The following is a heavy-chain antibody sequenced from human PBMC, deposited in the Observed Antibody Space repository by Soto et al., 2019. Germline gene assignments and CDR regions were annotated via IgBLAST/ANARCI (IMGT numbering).Heavy chain of an antibody. CDR2: IYYSGST. CDR1: GGSISSSSYY. J-gene: IGHJ6*02. V-gene: IGHV4-39*01. CDR3: ARLPMVRGVINDYYYYYGMDV. D-gene: IGHD3-10*01. Sequence: SETLSVTCTVSGGSISSSSYYWGWIRQPPGQGLEWIGSIYYSGSTYYNPSLKSRVTISVDTSKNQFSLKLSSVTAADTAVYYCARLPMVRGVINDYYYYYGMDVWGQGTTVTVSS.